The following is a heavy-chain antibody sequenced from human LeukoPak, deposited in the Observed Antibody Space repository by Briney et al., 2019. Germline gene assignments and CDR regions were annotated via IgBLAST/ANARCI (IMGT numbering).Heavy chain of an antibody. J-gene: IGHJ4*02. CDR1: GFTFSNYK. CDR2: ISTSSNYI. CDR3: ATVSDGWSGY. D-gene: IGHD6-19*01. V-gene: IGHV3-21*01. Sequence: GGSLRLSCAASGFTFSNYKMNCVRQAPGKGLEWVSFISTSSNYIYYSDSVKGRFTISRDNAKNSLFVQMNSLRAEDTAVYYCATVSDGWSGYWGQGTLVTVSS.